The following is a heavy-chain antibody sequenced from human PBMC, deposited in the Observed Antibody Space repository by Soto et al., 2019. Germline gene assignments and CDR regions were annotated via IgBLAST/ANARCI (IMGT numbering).Heavy chain of an antibody. CDR2: ISPYNGNT. V-gene: IGHV1-18*04. CDR1: GYTFVSYG. CDR3: ARDQNFFDSSGYYDH. D-gene: IGHD3-22*01. Sequence: QIQLVQSAAEVKKPGASVKVSCKTSGYTFVSYGISWVRQAPGQGLEWMGWISPYNGNTNFAQRFRGRVTLTTDTSTDIVYMDLGSLKSDHTAVYYCARDQNFFDSSGYYDHWGQGTLITVSS. J-gene: IGHJ5*02.